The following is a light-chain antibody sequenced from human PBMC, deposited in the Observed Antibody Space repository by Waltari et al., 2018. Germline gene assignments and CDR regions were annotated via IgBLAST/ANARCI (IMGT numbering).Light chain of an antibody. Sequence: IVLTQSPGTLSLSPGERATLSCRASQRVSSSYLAWYQQKPGQAPRLLIYGASSSATGIPDRFSGSGSGTDFTHTISKLEPEDFAMYYCQQYGSSPLAFGPGTKVDIK. CDR3: QQYGSSPLA. CDR2: GAS. J-gene: IGKJ3*01. V-gene: IGKV3-20*01. CDR1: QRVSSSY.